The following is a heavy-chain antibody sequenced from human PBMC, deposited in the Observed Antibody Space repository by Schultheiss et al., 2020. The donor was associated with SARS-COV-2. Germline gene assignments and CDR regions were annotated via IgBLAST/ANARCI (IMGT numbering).Heavy chain of an antibody. J-gene: IGHJ4*02. CDR1: GGSITSGAYS. V-gene: IGHV4-30-2*01. D-gene: IGHD4-17*01. CDR2: IYLSGTS. CDR3: ARFYGDYNNYFDY. Sequence: SETLSLTCAVSGGSITSGAYSWSWIRQPPGKGLEWIGYIYLSGTSYYNPSLKSRVIISVDRSKNQFSLKLSSVTAADTAVYYCARFYGDYNNYFDYWGQGTLVTVSS.